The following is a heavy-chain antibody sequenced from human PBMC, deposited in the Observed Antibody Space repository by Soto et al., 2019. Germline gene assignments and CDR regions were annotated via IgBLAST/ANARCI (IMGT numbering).Heavy chain of an antibody. V-gene: IGHV1-69*06. CDR3: ARCQRGYSYRFNPYDYYRRDV. CDR1: GGTFSSYA. J-gene: IGHJ6*02. D-gene: IGHD5-18*01. Sequence: QVQLVQSGAEVKKPGSSVKVSCKASGGTFSSYAISWVRQAPGQGLEWMGGIIPIFGTANYAQTFQGRVKITADNFTSAAYLELGILRSEYTAVYYCARCQRGYSYRFNPYDYYRRDVCGQGTTVTFSS. CDR2: IIPIFGTA.